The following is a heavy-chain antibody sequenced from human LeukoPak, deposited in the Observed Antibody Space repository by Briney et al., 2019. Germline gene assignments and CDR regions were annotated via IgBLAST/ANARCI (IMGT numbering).Heavy chain of an antibody. CDR1: GFTFSTYA. CDR2: ISYDGGDK. V-gene: IGHV3-30*01. J-gene: IGHJ4*02. CDR3: ARDRRGAYYFDY. Sequence: PGTSLRLSCVASGFTFSTYAMHWVRQAPGKGLEWVAIISYDGGDKYYADSVKGRFTISRDNSKNTLSLQMKGLRPEDTAVYYCARDRRGAYYFDYWGQGTLVTVSS. D-gene: IGHD5-24*01.